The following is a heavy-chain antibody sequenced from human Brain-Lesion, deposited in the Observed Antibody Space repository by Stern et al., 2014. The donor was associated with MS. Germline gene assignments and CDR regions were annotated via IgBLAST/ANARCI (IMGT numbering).Heavy chain of an antibody. CDR3: ARGRVVPGFQYYATDV. CDR1: GGSISSGGYY. V-gene: IGHV4-61*02. D-gene: IGHD2-2*01. CDR2: IFNSGST. Sequence: VQLLESGPGLVKPSQTLSLSCTVSGGSISSGGYYWSWIRQPAGKGLEWIGRIFNSGSTSYNTSPTSRVTISIDTSKNQFSLRLNSMTAADTAVYYCARGRVVPGFQYYATDVWGQGTTVIVSS. J-gene: IGHJ6*02.